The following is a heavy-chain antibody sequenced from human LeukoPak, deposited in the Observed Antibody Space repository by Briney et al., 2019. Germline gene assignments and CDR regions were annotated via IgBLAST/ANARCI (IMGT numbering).Heavy chain of an antibody. CDR2: IRSKAYGGTT. V-gene: IGHV3-49*03. Sequence: PGGSLRLSCTASGFTFGDYAMSWFRQAPGKGLEWVGFIRSKAYGGTTEYAASVKGRFTISRDDSKSIAYLQMNSLKTEDTAVYHCTRDLTYYDILTGYFDIKNWFDPWGQGTLVTVSS. CDR1: GFTFGDYA. CDR3: TRDLTYYDILTGYFDIKNWFDP. J-gene: IGHJ5*02. D-gene: IGHD3-9*01.